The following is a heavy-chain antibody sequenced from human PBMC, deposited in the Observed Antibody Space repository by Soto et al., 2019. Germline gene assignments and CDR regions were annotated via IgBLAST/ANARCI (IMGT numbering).Heavy chain of an antibody. D-gene: IGHD3-3*01. V-gene: IGHV1-69*13. CDR2: IIPIFGTA. J-gene: IGHJ3*02. CDR1: GGTFSSYA. CDR3: ARGLDWWSAFDI. Sequence: SVKVSCKASGGTFSSYAISWVRQAPGQGLEWMGGIIPIFGTANYAQKFQGRVTITADESTSTAYMELSSLRSEDTAVYYCARGLDWWSAFDIWGQGTMVTVSS.